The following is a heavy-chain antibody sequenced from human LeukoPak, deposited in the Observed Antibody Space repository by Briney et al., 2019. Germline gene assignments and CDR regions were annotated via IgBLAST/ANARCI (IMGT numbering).Heavy chain of an antibody. CDR2: ISWDSGNI. J-gene: IGHJ6*03. CDR3: AKGTSGGDYSDSYYMDV. V-gene: IGHV3-9*03. D-gene: IGHD4-17*01. Sequence: GRSLRLSCAASGFTFDDYAMHWVRQAPGKGLEWVSGISWDSGNIGYAGSVKGRFTISRDNAKNSLYLHMNSLRAEDMALYYCAKGTSGGDYSDSYYMDVWDKGTTVTVSS. CDR1: GFTFDDYA.